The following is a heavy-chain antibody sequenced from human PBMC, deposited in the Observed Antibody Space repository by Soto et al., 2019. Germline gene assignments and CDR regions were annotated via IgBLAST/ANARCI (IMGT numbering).Heavy chain of an antibody. CDR1: GGTFSSYV. V-gene: IGHV1-69*01. CDR3: ATGVYVSVSDI. D-gene: IGHD3-10*01. J-gene: IGHJ3*02. Sequence: QVQLVQSGAEVKKSGSSVKVSCKAFGGTFSSYVISWVRQAPGQGLEWMGGIIPVFRTAKYAQRFQGRVSITVDESTPTTYMDLSSLRSEDTAVYFCATGVYVSVSDIWGQGTMVTVSS. CDR2: IIPVFRTA.